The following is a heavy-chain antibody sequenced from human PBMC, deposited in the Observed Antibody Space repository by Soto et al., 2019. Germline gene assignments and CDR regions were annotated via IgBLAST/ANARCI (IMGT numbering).Heavy chain of an antibody. CDR2: IYADGTT. Sequence: EVQLVDSGGGLVRTEGSLRLSCAASGFTVSSNYISWVRQAPGKGLEWVSVIYADGTTYYADSVKDRFTISRDNSKNTVSLQMSSLRAEDTAVYYCAVDIEVTGMGHYYFDYWGQGALVTVSS. D-gene: IGHD2-15*01. V-gene: IGHV3-66*01. CDR3: AVDIEVTGMGHYYFDY. CDR1: GFTVSSNY. J-gene: IGHJ4*02.